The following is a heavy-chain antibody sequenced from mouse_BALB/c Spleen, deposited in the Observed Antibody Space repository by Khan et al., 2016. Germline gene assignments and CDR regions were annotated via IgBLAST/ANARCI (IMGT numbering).Heavy chain of an antibody. Sequence: QIQLVQSGPELKKPGETVKISCKASGYTFTNYGVHWVKQAPGKGLKWMGWINTNTGAPTYAEEFKGRFAFSLETSASTAFLQIDNLQNEDTATYVCARWYGNYALDYWGQGTSVTVSS. V-gene: IGHV9-3*02. J-gene: IGHJ4*01. D-gene: IGHD2-10*02. CDR2: INTNTGAP. CDR1: GYTFTNYG. CDR3: ARWYGNYALDY.